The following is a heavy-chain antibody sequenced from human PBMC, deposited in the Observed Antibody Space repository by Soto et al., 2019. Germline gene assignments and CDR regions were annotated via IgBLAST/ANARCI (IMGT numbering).Heavy chain of an antibody. Sequence: QFQLVQSGAEVKKPGSSVKASCKAPGGTFRSYAMTWLLKAPGQGLEWMGGIIPSFVTANYAKKFQGRVTITAGETTSTAYMELSSLRSEGTAVDYCAIVWFGELFPNWFDPWGQGTLVTVSS. CDR2: IIPSFVTA. CDR1: GGTFRSYA. V-gene: IGHV1-69*12. CDR3: AIVWFGELFPNWFDP. D-gene: IGHD3-10*01. J-gene: IGHJ5*02.